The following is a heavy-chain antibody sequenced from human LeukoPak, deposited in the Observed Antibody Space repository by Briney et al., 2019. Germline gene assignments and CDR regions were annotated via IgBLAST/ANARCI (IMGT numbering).Heavy chain of an antibody. J-gene: IGHJ6*02. CDR3: ARDSGSSHYDMDV. D-gene: IGHD3-10*01. V-gene: IGHV1-46*02. CDR1: GYSFNSHH. CDR2: NFSHDGST. Sequence: ASVKVSCKTSGYSFNSHHVHWVRQAPGQGLEWMGINFSHDGSTSNTQKFQGRVTMTRDTSTSTAYMELSSLRSEDTAVYYCARDSGSSHYDMDVWGQGTTVIVSS.